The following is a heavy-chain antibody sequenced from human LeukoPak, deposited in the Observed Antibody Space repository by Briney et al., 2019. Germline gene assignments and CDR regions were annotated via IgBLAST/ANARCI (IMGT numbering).Heavy chain of an antibody. CDR3: ARDCGDCTTVSPAHWFDP. V-gene: IGHV4-34*01. CDR1: GGSFSGYY. Sequence: SETLSLTCAVYGGSFSGYYWSWIRQPPGKGLEWIGEINHSGSTNYNPSLKSRVTMSADTSKKQFSLKLSSVTAADTAVYYCARDCGDCTTVSPAHWFDPWGQGILVTVSS. J-gene: IGHJ5*02. CDR2: INHSGST. D-gene: IGHD2-21*02.